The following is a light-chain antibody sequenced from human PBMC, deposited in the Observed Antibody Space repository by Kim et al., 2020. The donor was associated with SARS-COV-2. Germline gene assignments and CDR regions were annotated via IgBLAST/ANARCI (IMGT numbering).Light chain of an antibody. CDR3: NSRDSSGNHVV. CDR2: GKN. CDR1: SHRSYY. Sequence: ALGQTVRITCQGDSHRSYYASWYQQKPGQAPILVSYGKNNRPSGIPDRFSGSASGNTASLTSTGVQAEDEGDFYCNSRDSSGNHVVFGGGTQLTVL. J-gene: IGLJ2*01. V-gene: IGLV3-19*01.